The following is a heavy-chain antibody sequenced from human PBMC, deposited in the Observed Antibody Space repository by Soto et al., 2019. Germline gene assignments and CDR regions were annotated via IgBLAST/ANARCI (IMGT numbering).Heavy chain of an antibody. CDR3: ARQVLQAPHYGMDV. D-gene: IGHD2-15*01. CDR2: VYPGDSDT. J-gene: IGHJ6*02. Sequence: GESLKISCRTSGYSFSNYWIGWVRQMPGKGLEWMGIVYPGDSDTRYSPSFQGQVTISADKSISTAYLQWSRLKASDNAMYYCARQVLQAPHYGMDVWGQGTTVTVSS. CDR1: GYSFSNYW. V-gene: IGHV5-51*01.